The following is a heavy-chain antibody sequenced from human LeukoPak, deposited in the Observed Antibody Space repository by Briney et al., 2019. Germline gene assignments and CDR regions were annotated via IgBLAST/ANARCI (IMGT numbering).Heavy chain of an antibody. CDR3: ARDGSNWSNDYYHGVDV. CDR2: IYYSGSA. D-gene: IGHD4-11*01. V-gene: IGHV4-59*02. Sequence: PSKTLSLTCTVSGDSVTTYYWSWIRQPPGKGLEWLGYIYYSGSATYNPSLKSRVTISVDTSKNQFSLKLSSVTAADTAVYYCARDGSNWSNDYYHGVDVWGQGTTVTVSS. J-gene: IGHJ6*02. CDR1: GDSVTTYY.